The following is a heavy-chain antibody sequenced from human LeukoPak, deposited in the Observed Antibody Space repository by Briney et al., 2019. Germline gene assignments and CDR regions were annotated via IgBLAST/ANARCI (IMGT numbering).Heavy chain of an antibody. CDR3: ANSPTYCSSTSCYINY. Sequence: GGSLRLYCAASGFTFSSYAMSWVRQAPGKGLEGVAVISDDGSNKYYVDFVKGRFTISRDNSKNTLYLQMNSLRAEDTAVYYCANSPTYCSSTSCYINYWGQGTLVTVSS. D-gene: IGHD2-2*02. CDR1: GFTFSSYA. CDR2: ISDDGSNK. V-gene: IGHV3-30*18. J-gene: IGHJ4*02.